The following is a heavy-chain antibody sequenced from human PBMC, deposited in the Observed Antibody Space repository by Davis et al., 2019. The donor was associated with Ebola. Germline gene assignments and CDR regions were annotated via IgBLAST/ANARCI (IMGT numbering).Heavy chain of an antibody. CDR3: ARGRRSSNPYSWFDP. CDR2: IIPILGIA. V-gene: IGHV1-69*04. CDR1: GGTFSSYA. D-gene: IGHD6-6*01. J-gene: IGHJ5*02. Sequence: AASVKVSCKASGGTFSSYAISWVRQAPGQGLEWMGRIIPILGIANYAQKFQGRVTITADKSTSTAYMELSSLRSEDTAVYYCARGRRSSNPYSWFDPWGQGTLVTVSS.